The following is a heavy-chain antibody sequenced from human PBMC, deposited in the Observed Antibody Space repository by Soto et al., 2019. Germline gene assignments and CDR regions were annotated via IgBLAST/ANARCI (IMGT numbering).Heavy chain of an antibody. CDR3: PREASAPPYYYRMDV. Sequence: GGYLRVSCAVSGFTFSSYGVQWVRQAPLKRLEGVAVIWYDGTNKYYGHSVKGRFTTSRDNSKNKLYLQMTSLTAEDTAVYYCPREASAPPYYYRMDVWGQGATVTPSS. CDR1: GFTFSSYG. V-gene: IGHV3-33*01. CDR2: IWYDGTNK. J-gene: IGHJ6*02.